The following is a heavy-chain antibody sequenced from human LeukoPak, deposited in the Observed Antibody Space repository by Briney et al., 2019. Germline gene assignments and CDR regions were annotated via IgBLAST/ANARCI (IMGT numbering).Heavy chain of an antibody. CDR3: ARERSVWDAFDI. D-gene: IGHD2-8*01. Sequence: PGGSLRLSCAASGFTFSSYAMHWVRQAPGKGLEWVAVISYDGSNKYYADSVKGRFTISRDNSKNTLYLQMNSLRAEDTAVYYCARERSVWDAFDIWGQGTMVTVSS. CDR1: GFTFSSYA. J-gene: IGHJ3*02. CDR2: ISYDGSNK. V-gene: IGHV3-30-3*01.